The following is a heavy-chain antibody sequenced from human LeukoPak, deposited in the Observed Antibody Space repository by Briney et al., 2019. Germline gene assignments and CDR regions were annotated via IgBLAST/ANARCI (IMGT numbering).Heavy chain of an antibody. CDR3: ARASGSYGHDAFDI. CDR1: GGPISSSN. V-gene: IGHV3-21*01. D-gene: IGHD1-26*01. Sequence: PSETLSLTCAVSGGPISSSNWWSWVRQAPGKGLEWVSSISSSSSYIYYADSVKGRFTISRDNAKNSLYLQMNSLRAEDTAVYYCARASGSYGHDAFDIWGQGTMVTVSS. J-gene: IGHJ3*02. CDR2: ISSSSSYI.